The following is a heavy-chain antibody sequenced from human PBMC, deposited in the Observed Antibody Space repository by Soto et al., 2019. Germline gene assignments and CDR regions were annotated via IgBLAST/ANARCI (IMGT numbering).Heavy chain of an antibody. CDR2: IYHSGST. Sequence: ETLSLTCAVSGYSISSGYYWGWIRQPPGKGLEWIGSIYHSGSTYYNPSLKSRVTISVDTSKNQFSLKLSSVTAADTAVYYCARTLKTAPGYFDYWGQGTLVTVSS. V-gene: IGHV4-38-2*01. J-gene: IGHJ4*02. CDR3: ARTLKTAPGYFDY. D-gene: IGHD2-21*02. CDR1: GYSISSGYY.